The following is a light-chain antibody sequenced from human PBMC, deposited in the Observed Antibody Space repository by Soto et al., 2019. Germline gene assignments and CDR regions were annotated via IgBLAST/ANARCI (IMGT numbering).Light chain of an antibody. J-gene: IGLJ2*01. CDR1: SSNIGSNT. Sequence: QSVLTQQPSASGTPGQRVTISCSGSSSNIGSNTVNWYQQLPGTAPKLLIYSNNLRPSGVPDRFSGSKSGTSASLAISGLQSEDEADYYCASWDNSLNGVVFGGGTKLTVL. V-gene: IGLV1-44*01. CDR2: SNN. CDR3: ASWDNSLNGVV.